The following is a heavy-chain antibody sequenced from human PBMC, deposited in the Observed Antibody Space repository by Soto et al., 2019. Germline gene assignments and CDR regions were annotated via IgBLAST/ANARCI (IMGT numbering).Heavy chain of an antibody. J-gene: IGHJ6*03. CDR3: ARLPRRPPSYMDV. CDR2: IYYSGST. CDR1: GDSIRNYY. Sequence: QVQLQESGPGLVKPSETLSLTCTVSGDSIRNYYWTWLRQPPGKGLEWIANIYYSGSTNYNPSLQGRVTTSVDRSKNQFSLHLSSVTAADTAVYYCARLPRRPPSYMDVWGKGTTVTVSS. V-gene: IGHV4-59*08.